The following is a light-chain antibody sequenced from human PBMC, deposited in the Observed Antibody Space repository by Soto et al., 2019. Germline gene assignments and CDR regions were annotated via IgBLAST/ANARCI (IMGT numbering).Light chain of an antibody. Sequence: DIVMTQSPDSLAVSLGERATINCKSSQSVLSNSNNQNYLAWYQQKPGQPPKLLIYWASTRESGVPDRFSGXXXGTXFXXXVXXLXXXDVAVYYCQQYFSTPTFGGGTKVEI. J-gene: IGKJ4*01. CDR1: QSVLSNSNNQNY. V-gene: IGKV4-1*01. CDR3: QQYFSTPT. CDR2: WAS.